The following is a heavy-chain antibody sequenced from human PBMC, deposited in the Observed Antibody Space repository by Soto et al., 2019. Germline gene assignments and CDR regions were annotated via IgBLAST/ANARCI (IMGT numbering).Heavy chain of an antibody. D-gene: IGHD3-10*01. CDR1: GFTFGSYW. CDR2: IKQDGSEK. J-gene: IGHJ5*02. CDR3: AREEFVSQPFDP. Sequence: HPVGSLRLSCAASGFTFGSYWMSWVHQAPGKGLEWVANIKQDGSEKYYVDSVKGRLTISRDNTKNSLYLQMNSLRAEDTAVYYCAREEFVSQPFDPWGQGTLVTVSS. V-gene: IGHV3-7*01.